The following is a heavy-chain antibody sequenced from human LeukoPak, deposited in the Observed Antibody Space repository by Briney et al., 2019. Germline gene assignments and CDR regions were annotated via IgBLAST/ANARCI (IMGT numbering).Heavy chain of an antibody. J-gene: IGHJ5*02. CDR1: GYTFTTYG. V-gene: IGHV1-18*01. D-gene: IGHD6-13*01. CDR2: ISAYSANT. Sequence: ASVKVSCKASGYTFTTYGISWVRQAPGQGPEWMGWISAYSANTNYAQKFQGRVTMTTDTSTSTAYMKLRSLTSDDTAVYYCARDDRDGSWPWFDPWGQGTLVTVSP. CDR3: ARDDRDGSWPWFDP.